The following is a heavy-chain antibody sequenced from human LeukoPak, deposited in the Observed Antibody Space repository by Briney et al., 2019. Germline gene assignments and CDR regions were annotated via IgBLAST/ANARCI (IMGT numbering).Heavy chain of an antibody. Sequence: SETLSLTCTVSGYSISSGYYWSWIRQPPGKGLEWIGEINHSGSTNYNPSLKSRVTISVDTSKNQFSLKLSSVTAADTAVYYCARGSGGAQDYWGQGTLVTVSS. CDR3: ARGSGGAQDY. CDR1: GYSISSGYY. V-gene: IGHV4-38-2*02. D-gene: IGHD1-26*01. J-gene: IGHJ4*02. CDR2: INHSGST.